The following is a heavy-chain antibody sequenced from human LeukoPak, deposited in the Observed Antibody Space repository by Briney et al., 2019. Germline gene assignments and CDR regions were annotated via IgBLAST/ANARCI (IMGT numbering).Heavy chain of an antibody. J-gene: IGHJ2*01. CDR3: ARVGYSSGWYGYWYFDL. CDR2: IYTSGST. D-gene: IGHD6-19*01. Sequence: PSQTLSLTCPVPGGSISSGSYYWSWIRQPAGKGLEWIGRIYTSGSTNYNPSLKSRVTISVDTSKNQFSLKLSSVTAADTAVYYCARVGYSSGWYGYWYFDLWGRGTLVTVSS. V-gene: IGHV4-61*02. CDR1: GGSISSGSYY.